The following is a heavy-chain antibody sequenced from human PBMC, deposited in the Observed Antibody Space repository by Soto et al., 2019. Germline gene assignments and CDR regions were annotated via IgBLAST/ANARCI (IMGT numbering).Heavy chain of an antibody. CDR1: GGTFSSYA. V-gene: IGHV1-69*01. Sequence: QVQLVQSGAEVKKPGSSVKVSCKASGGTFSSYAISWVRQAPGQGLEWMGGIIAIFGTANYAQKLQGRVTITPDESTSTAYMELSSLRSEDTAVYYCAIRGYGGNSKYGMDVWCQGTTVTVSS. J-gene: IGHJ6*02. D-gene: IGHD2-21*01. CDR3: AIRGYGGNSKYGMDV. CDR2: IIAIFGTA.